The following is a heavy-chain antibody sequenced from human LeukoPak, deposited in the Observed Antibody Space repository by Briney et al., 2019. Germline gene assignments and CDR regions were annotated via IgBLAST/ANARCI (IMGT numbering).Heavy chain of an antibody. Sequence: PSETLSLTCTVSGGSISSYYWSGIRQPPGKGLESIGYIYYSNTNYNPSLKSRVTISVDTSKNQFSLKLSSVTAADTAVYYCARLKYGDYGLYYFDYWGQGTLVTVSS. J-gene: IGHJ4*02. CDR3: ARLKYGDYGLYYFDY. D-gene: IGHD4-17*01. V-gene: IGHV4-59*08. CDR1: GGSISSYY. CDR2: IYYSNT.